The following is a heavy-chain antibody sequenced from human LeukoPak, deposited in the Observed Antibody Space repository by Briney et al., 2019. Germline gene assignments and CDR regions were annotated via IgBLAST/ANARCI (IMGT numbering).Heavy chain of an antibody. J-gene: IGHJ4*02. CDR2: ISGSGGST. CDR1: GFTFSSYA. Sequence: GGSLRLSCAASGFTFSSYAMSWVRQAPGKGLEWVSAISGSGGSTYYEDSVKGRFTISRDNSKNTLYLQMYSLRAEDTAVYYCAKDQASPYYYDSSGSPHGVDYWGQGTLVTVSS. D-gene: IGHD3-22*01. V-gene: IGHV3-23*01. CDR3: AKDQASPYYYDSSGSPHGVDY.